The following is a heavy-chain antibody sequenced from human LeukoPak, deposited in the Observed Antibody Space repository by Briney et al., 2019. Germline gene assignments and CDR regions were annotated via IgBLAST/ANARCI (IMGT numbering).Heavy chain of an antibody. CDR1: GCSISSYY. D-gene: IGHD3-10*01. J-gene: IGHJ4*02. CDR2: IYYSGST. Sequence: SETLSLTCTVSGCSISSYYWSLIRQPPGKGLEWIGYIYYSGSTNYNPSLKSRVTISVDTSKNQFSLKLSSVTAADTAVYYCARVARRGSGSYYHFDYWGQGTLVTVSS. CDR3: ARVARRGSGSYYHFDY. V-gene: IGHV4-59*01.